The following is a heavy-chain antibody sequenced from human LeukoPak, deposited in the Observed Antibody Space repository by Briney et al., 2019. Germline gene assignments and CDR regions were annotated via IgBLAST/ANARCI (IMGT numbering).Heavy chain of an antibody. CDR1: GFTFSDYY. CDR3: ARDSGVVAATPGDY. Sequence: GSLRLSCAASGFTFSDYYMSWIRQAPGKGLEWVSYISSSSSYTNYADSVKGRFTISRDNAKNSLYLQMNSLRAEDTAVYYCARDSGVVAATPGDYWGQGTLVTVSS. D-gene: IGHD2-15*01. V-gene: IGHV3-11*05. CDR2: ISSSSSYT. J-gene: IGHJ4*02.